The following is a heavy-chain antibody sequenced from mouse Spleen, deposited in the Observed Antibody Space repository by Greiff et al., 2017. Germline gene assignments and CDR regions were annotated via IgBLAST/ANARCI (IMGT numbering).Heavy chain of an antibody. D-gene: IGHD1-1*02. V-gene: IGHV1-18*01. CDR3: ARRDYGVFFFDC. CDR1: GYTFTDYN. Sequence: VQLQQSGPELVKPGASVKIPCKASGYTFTDYNMDWVKQSHGKSLEWIGDINPNNGGTIYNQKFKGKATLTVDKSSSTAYMELRSLTSEDTAVYYCARRDYGVFFFDCWGRGTTLTVSS. J-gene: IGHJ2*01. CDR2: INPNNGGT.